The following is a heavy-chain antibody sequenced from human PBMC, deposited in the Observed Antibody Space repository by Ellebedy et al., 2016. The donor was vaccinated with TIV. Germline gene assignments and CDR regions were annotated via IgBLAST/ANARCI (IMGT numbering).Heavy chain of an antibody. CDR1: GGSISSYY. CDR2: IYYSGST. Sequence: SETLSLXXTVSGGSISSYYWSWIRQPPGKGLEWIGYIYYSGSTNYNPSLKSRVTISVDTSKNQFSLKLSSVTAADTAVYYCARHEILSRYFDWLLGPWGQGTLVTVSS. CDR3: ARHEILSRYFDWLLGP. D-gene: IGHD3-9*01. V-gene: IGHV4-59*08. J-gene: IGHJ5*02.